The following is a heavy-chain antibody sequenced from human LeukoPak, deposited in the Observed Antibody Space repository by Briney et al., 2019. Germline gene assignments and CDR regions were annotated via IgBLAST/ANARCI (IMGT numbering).Heavy chain of an antibody. D-gene: IGHD5-12*01. CDR2: ISGSGGST. CDR1: GFTFSSYA. J-gene: IGHJ6*02. CDR3: ARDRASGYDRYYYYGMDV. Sequence: GGSLRLSCAASGFTFSSYAMSWVRQAPGKGLEWVSAISGSGGSTYYADSVKGRFTISRDNSKNTLYLQMNSLRAEDTAVYYCARDRASGYDRYYYYGMDVWGQGTTVTVSS. V-gene: IGHV3-23*01.